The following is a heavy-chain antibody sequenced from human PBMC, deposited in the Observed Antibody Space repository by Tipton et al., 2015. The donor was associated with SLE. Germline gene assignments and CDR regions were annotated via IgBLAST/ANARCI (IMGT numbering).Heavy chain of an antibody. CDR1: GGSISSHY. Sequence: TLSLTCTVSGGSISSHYWSWIRQPPGKGLEWIGYIYYSGNTYYNPSLKSRVTISIDTSKNQFSLKLSSVTAADTAVYYCARALQNYFDYWGQGTLVTVSS. CDR3: ARALQNYFDY. CDR2: IYYSGNT. J-gene: IGHJ4*02. V-gene: IGHV4-59*11.